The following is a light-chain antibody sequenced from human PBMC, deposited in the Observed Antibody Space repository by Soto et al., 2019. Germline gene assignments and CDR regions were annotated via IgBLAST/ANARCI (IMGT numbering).Light chain of an antibody. CDR1: QSISSY. CDR3: QQSYSTPPIT. CDR2: AAS. Sequence: DIHMTHSPSSLSSSVVGRVTITCRASQSISSYLNWYQQKPGKAPKLLIYAASSLQSGVPSRFSGSGSGTDFTLTISSLQPEDFATYYCQQSYSTPPITFGQGTRLEIK. J-gene: IGKJ5*01. V-gene: IGKV1-39*01.